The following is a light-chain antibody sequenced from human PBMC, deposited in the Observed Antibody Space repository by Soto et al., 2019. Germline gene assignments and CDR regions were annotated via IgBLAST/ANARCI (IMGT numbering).Light chain of an antibody. CDR1: QSISSY. CDR2: AAS. J-gene: IGKJ1*01. CDR3: QQSYTSWWT. V-gene: IGKV1-39*01. Sequence: DIQMTQSPSSLSASVGDRVTITCRASQSISSYLNWHQQKPGKAPKLLIYAASSLQSGVPSRFTGSGSGTDFTLTISSLQPEDFATYYCQQSYTSWWTFGQGTKVDI.